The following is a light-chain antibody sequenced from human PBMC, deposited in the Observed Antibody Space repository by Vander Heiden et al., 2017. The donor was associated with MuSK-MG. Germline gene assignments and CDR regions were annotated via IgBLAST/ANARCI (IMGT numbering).Light chain of an antibody. Sequence: DIQMTQSPSSLSASVGDRVTITCRASQSISGYLNWYQQKPGKAPKLLIYAASSLQSGVPSRFSGSGSGADFTLTISSLQPEDFAIYHCQQSDTTLFTFGPGTKVDMK. CDR2: AAS. CDR1: QSISGY. J-gene: IGKJ3*01. CDR3: QQSDTTLFT. V-gene: IGKV1-39*01.